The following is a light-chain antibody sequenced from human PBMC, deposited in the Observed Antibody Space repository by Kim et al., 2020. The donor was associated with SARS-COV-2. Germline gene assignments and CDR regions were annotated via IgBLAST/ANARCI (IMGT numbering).Light chain of an antibody. CDR2: DAS. J-gene: IGKJ5*01. Sequence: SLSPGERATLSCRASQSISSNLAWYQQKPGQAPRVLIYDASARATGIPARFSGSGSGTDFTLTTSNVQSEDFAVYYCQQYAYWRAFGQGTRLEIK. CDR3: QQYAYWRA. V-gene: IGKV3-15*01. CDR1: QSISSN.